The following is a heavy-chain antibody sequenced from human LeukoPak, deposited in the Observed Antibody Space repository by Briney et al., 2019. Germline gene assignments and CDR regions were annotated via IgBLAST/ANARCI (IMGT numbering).Heavy chain of an antibody. CDR2: ISAYNGNT. D-gene: IGHD2-2*01. V-gene: IGHV1-18*01. CDR1: GYTFTSYG. Sequence: ASVKVSCKASGYTFTSYGISWVRQAPGQGLEWMGWISAYNGNTNYAQKLQGRVTITTDTSTSTAYTVLRSLRSDDTAVYYCARRFTAAPFDCWGQGTLVTVSS. CDR3: ARRFTAAPFDC. J-gene: IGHJ4*02.